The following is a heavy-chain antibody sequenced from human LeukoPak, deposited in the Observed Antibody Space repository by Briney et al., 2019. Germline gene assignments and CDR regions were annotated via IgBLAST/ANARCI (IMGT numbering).Heavy chain of an antibody. CDR1: GYRFTNHW. Sequence: GESLKISCKGSGYRFTNHWIGWVRQMPGKGLEWMAIIYAGDSDIRYSPSFQGQVTISVDKSISTAYLQWSSLKASDTAIYYCVTAAHFDYWGQGTLVTVSS. CDR2: IYAGDSDI. J-gene: IGHJ4*02. CDR3: VTAAHFDY. V-gene: IGHV5-51*01. D-gene: IGHD6-13*01.